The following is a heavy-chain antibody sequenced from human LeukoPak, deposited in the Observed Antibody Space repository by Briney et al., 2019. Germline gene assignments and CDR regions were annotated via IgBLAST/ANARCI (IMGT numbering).Heavy chain of an antibody. Sequence: SETLSLTCAVYGGSFSGYYWSWIRQPPGKGLEWIGEINHSGSTNYNPSLKSRVTISVDTSKNQFSLKLSSVTAAETAVYYCAKGVSGSYYDSSGYYYWGWFDPWGQGTLVTVSS. V-gene: IGHV4-34*01. CDR3: AKGVSGSYYDSSGYYYWGWFDP. D-gene: IGHD3-22*01. CDR2: INHSGST. CDR1: GGSFSGYY. J-gene: IGHJ5*02.